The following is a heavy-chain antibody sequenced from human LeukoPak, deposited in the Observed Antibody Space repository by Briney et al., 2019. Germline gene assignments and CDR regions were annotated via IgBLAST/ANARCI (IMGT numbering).Heavy chain of an antibody. CDR3: ARPPLISSWYYFDY. Sequence: GESLKISCKASGYSFTSYWIAWVRQMHGKGLEWMGIIYPRDSDTRYSPSFQGQVTISADKSISTAYLEWSSLKASDTAIYYCARPPLISSWYYFDYWGQGTLVTVSS. CDR1: GYSFTSYW. D-gene: IGHD6-13*01. CDR2: IYPRDSDT. J-gene: IGHJ4*02. V-gene: IGHV5-51*01.